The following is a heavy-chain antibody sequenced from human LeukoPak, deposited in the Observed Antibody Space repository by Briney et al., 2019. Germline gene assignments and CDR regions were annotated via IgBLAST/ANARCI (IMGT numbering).Heavy chain of an antibody. V-gene: IGHV1-2*06. Sequence: ASVKVSCKAPGYTFTGYYMHWVRQAPGQGLEWMGRINPNSGGTNYAQKFQGRVTMTRDTSISTAYMELSRLRSDDTAVYYCARTVPAATHYYYYYMDVGGKGTTVTVSS. CDR3: ARTVPAATHYYYYYMDV. CDR2: INPNSGGT. J-gene: IGHJ6*03. CDR1: GYTFTGYY. D-gene: IGHD2-2*01.